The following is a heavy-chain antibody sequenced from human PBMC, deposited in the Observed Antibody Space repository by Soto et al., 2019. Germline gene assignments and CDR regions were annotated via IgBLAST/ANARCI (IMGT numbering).Heavy chain of an antibody. V-gene: IGHV1-8*01. CDR3: ARYIYGQGFKA. Sequence: QVQLVQPGAEVRKPGASVKVSCKASGDTFTNFDFNWVRQPTGQGLEWIGWMRANSGDTGHAQKSQGRVSMTRDTSMSTAYMELSSLRAEDTAVYYCARYIYGQGFKAWGQGTLVFVSS. D-gene: IGHD3-3*02. CDR2: MRANSGDT. CDR1: GDTFTNFD. J-gene: IGHJ5*02.